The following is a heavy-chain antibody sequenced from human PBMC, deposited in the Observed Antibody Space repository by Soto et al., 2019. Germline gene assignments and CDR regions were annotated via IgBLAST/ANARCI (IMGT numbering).Heavy chain of an antibody. Sequence: ASVKVSCKASGGTFSSYAISGVRQAPGEGLEWMGGIIPIFGTANYAQKFQGRVTITADKSTSTAYMELSSLRSEDTAVYYCARWRVVVAATGSYYYGMDVWGQGTTVTVSS. CDR2: IIPIFGTA. CDR1: GGTFSSYA. J-gene: IGHJ6*02. V-gene: IGHV1-69*06. CDR3: ARWRVVVAATGSYYYGMDV. D-gene: IGHD2-15*01.